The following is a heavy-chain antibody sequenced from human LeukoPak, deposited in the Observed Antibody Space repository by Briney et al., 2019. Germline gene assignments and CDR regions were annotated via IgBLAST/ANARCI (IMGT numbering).Heavy chain of an antibody. CDR1: GGSISSGGYS. CDR3: ASFPRDYYGSGSPNYYFDY. V-gene: IGHV4-30-2*01. Sequence: PSQTLSLTCAVSGGSISSGGYSWSWIRRPPGKGLEWIGYIYHSGSTYYNPSLKSRVTISVDRSKNQFSLKLSSVTAADTAVYYCASFPRDYYGSGSPNYYFDYWGQGTLVTVSS. CDR2: IYHSGST. J-gene: IGHJ4*02. D-gene: IGHD3-10*01.